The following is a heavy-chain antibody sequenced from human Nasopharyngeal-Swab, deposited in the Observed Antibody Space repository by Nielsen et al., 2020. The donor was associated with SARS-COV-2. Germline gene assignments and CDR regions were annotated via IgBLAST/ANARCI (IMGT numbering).Heavy chain of an antibody. Sequence: GESLKISCAVSGFPFSSYWMHWVRQAPGKGLVWVSRINSDGSSTSYADSVKGRFTISRDNAKNTLYLQMNSLRAEDTAVYYCARGRLLWFGELFDYFDYWGQGTLVTVSS. CDR1: GFPFSSYW. D-gene: IGHD3-10*01. J-gene: IGHJ4*02. V-gene: IGHV3-74*01. CDR3: ARGRLLWFGELFDYFDY. CDR2: INSDGSST.